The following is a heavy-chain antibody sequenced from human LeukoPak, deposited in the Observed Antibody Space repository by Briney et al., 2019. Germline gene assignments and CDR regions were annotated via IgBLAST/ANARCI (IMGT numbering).Heavy chain of an antibody. Sequence: SQTLSLTFAISGDSVSSNSAAWNWIRQSPSRGLEWLGSTYYRSKWYNDYAVSVKSRITINPDTSKNQFSLQLNSVTPEDTAVYYCARAVLLWFGEPGAFDIWGQGTMVTVSS. D-gene: IGHD3-10*01. CDR1: GDSVSSNSAA. CDR2: TYYRSKWYN. J-gene: IGHJ3*02. V-gene: IGHV6-1*01. CDR3: ARAVLLWFGEPGAFDI.